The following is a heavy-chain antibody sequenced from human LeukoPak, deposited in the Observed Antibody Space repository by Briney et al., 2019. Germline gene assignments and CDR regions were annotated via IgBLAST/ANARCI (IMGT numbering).Heavy chain of an antibody. CDR2: IWYDGSNK. D-gene: IGHD6-13*01. J-gene: IGHJ4*02. V-gene: IGHV3-33*01. CDR1: GFTFSSYG. Sequence: GGSLRLSCAASGFTFSSYGMHWVRQAPGKGLEWVAVIWYDGSNKYHADSVKGRFTISRDNSKNTLYLQMNSLRAEDTAVYYCARESEAAAGIYDYWGQGTLVTVSS. CDR3: ARESEAAAGIYDY.